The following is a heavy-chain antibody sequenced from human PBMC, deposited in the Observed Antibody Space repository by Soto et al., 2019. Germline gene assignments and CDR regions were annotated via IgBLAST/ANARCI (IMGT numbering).Heavy chain of an antibody. CDR2: IIPIFGTA. CDR1: GGTFSSYA. J-gene: IGHJ3*02. Sequence: QVQLVQSGAEVKKPGSSVKVSCKASGGTFSSYAISWVRQAPGQGLERMGGIIPIFGTANYAQKFQGRVTITADESTSTAYMELSSLRSEDTAVYYCARDDSSGYQQNDAFDIWGQGTMVTVSS. CDR3: ARDDSSGYQQNDAFDI. V-gene: IGHV1-69*01. D-gene: IGHD3-22*01.